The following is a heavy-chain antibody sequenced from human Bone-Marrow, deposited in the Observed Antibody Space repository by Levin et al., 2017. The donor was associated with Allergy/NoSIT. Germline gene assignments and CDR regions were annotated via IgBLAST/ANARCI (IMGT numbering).Heavy chain of an antibody. D-gene: IGHD2-15*01. Sequence: GESLKISCKASGYTFTSYGISWVRQAPGQGLEWMGWISAYNGNTNYAQKLQGRVTMTTDTSTSTAYMELRSLRSDDTAVYYCASSLGYCSGGSCYSGAFDIWGQGTMVTVSS. CDR3: ASSLGYCSGGSCYSGAFDI. J-gene: IGHJ3*02. CDR2: ISAYNGNT. CDR1: GYTFTSYG. V-gene: IGHV1-18*01.